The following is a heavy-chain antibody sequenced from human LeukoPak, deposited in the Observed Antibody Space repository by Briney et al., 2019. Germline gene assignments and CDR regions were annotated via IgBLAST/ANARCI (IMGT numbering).Heavy chain of an antibody. D-gene: IGHD3-22*01. CDR3: APDRYYYDSSGIFDY. V-gene: IGHV1-24*01. J-gene: IGHJ4*02. CDR1: GYTLTELS. Sequence: ASVKVSYKVSGYTLTELSMHWGRQAPGKGREWVGGFDPEDGETIYAQNFQGRVTMTEDTSTDTAYMELSSLRSEDTAVYSCAPDRYYYDSSGIFDYWGQGTLVTVSS. CDR2: FDPEDGET.